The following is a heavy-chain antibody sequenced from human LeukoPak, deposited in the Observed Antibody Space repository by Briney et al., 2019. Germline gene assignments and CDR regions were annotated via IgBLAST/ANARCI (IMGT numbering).Heavy chain of an antibody. J-gene: IGHJ4*02. CDR1: GGSFIGFH. V-gene: IGHV4-34*01. D-gene: IGHD6-13*01. CDR3: ARDLYSSSQFDY. Sequence: SETLSLTCAVYGGSFIGFHWNWIRQPPGKGLEWIGDINHSGSTNYNPSLTSRVTISVDPSKNQFSLNLSSVTAADTAVYYCARDLYSSSQFDYWGQGTLVTVSS. CDR2: INHSGST.